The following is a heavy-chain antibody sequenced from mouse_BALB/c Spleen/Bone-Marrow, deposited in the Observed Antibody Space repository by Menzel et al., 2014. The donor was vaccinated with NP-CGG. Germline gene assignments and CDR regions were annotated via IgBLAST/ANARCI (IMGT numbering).Heavy chain of an antibody. Sequence: VQLQQPGPELVEPGASVKISCKASGYSFTGYFMNWVKQSHGKSLEWIGRINPYNGDTFYNQKFKGKATLTVDKSSSTAHMELLSLTSEAAAVYYCGRVYYYVSSYFDYWGQGTTLTVSS. CDR2: INPYNGDT. J-gene: IGHJ2*01. V-gene: IGHV1-37*01. D-gene: IGHD1-1*01. CDR3: GRVYYYVSSYFDY. CDR1: GYSFTGYF.